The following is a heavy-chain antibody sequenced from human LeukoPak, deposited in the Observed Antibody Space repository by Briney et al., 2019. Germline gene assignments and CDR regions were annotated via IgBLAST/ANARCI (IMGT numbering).Heavy chain of an antibody. CDR2: IYYTGAT. V-gene: IGHV4-61*08. CDR3: ARAGYSYGTGYYFDY. Sequence: SQTLSLTCTVSGDSINSGAYGWSWIRLPPGKGLEWIGYIYYTGATYYNPSLKSRVTILLDTSKNQFSLKLSSVTAADAAVYYCARAGYSYGTGYYFDYWGQGALVTVSS. CDR1: GDSINSGAYG. D-gene: IGHD5-18*01. J-gene: IGHJ4*02.